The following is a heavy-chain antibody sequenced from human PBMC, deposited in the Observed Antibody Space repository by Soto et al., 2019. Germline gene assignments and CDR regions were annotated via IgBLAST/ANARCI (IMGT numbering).Heavy chain of an antibody. CDR3: ARQIYDFWSGYYLGGFDP. CDR2: IYPGDSDT. V-gene: IGHV5-51*01. CDR1: GYSFTSYW. D-gene: IGHD3-3*01. Sequence: PGESLKISCKGSGYSFTSYWIGWVRQMPGKGLEWMGIIYPGDSDTRYSPSFQGQVTISADKSISTAYLQWSSLKASGTAMYYCARQIYDFWSGYYLGGFDPWGQGTLVTVSS. J-gene: IGHJ5*02.